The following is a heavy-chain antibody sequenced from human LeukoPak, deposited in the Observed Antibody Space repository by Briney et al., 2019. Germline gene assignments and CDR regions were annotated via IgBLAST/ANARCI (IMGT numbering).Heavy chain of an antibody. CDR3: ARDQGSGWYDY. Sequence: PSETLSLTCTVSGGSISSYYWSWIRQPAGKGLEWIGRIYTSGSTNYSPSLKSRLTMSVDMSKNQFSLKLSSVTAADTAVYYCARDQGSGWYDYWGPGTLVTVSS. D-gene: IGHD6-19*01. J-gene: IGHJ4*02. CDR2: IYTSGST. CDR1: GGSISSYY. V-gene: IGHV4-4*07.